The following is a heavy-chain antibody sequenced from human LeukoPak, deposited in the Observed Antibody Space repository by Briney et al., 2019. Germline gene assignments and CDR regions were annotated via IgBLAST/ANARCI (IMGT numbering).Heavy chain of an antibody. CDR1: RFTFTGYG. D-gene: IGHD3-10*01. CDR3: AKDRAWEVLGFGDYDY. V-gene: IGHV3-30*02. CDR2: IRYDGSNK. J-gene: IGHJ4*02. Sequence: GGSLRLSCAASRFTFTGYGMHWVRQAPGKGLEWVAFIRYDGSNKYYADSVKGRFTISRDNSKNTLYLQMNSLRPEDTAVYYCAKDRAWEVLGFGDYDYWGQGTLVTVSS.